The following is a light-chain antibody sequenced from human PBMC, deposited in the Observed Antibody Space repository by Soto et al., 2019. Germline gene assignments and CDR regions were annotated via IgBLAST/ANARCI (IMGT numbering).Light chain of an antibody. CDR3: QQYGSTPAP. V-gene: IGKV3-20*01. Sequence: DIVLTQSPGTLSLSPGERATLSCRASQSVSSCYLAWYQQKPMQAPRLLIYGASIRATGIAERFSGRGSGTDFTLTISRREPEDFAVYYCQQYGSTPAPFGQGTKVEIK. J-gene: IGKJ1*01. CDR2: GAS. CDR1: QSVSSCY.